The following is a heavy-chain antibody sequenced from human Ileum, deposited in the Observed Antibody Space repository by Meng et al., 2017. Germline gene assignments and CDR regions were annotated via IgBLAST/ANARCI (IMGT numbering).Heavy chain of an antibody. J-gene: IGHJ4*02. V-gene: IGHV4-39*07. CDR1: GDCIGRSIYY. CDR3: ARDHYNISWFKY. Sequence: LQLLLSRPVLFKPSATLSLTCTVAGDCIGRSIYYWVLIRQPPGKGLEWIGTMSYSGSTYYHPYLKSRVTISVDTSKNQFSLKLTSVTAADTAVYYCARDHYNISWFKYWGQGALVTVSS. CDR2: MSYSGST. D-gene: IGHD6-13*01.